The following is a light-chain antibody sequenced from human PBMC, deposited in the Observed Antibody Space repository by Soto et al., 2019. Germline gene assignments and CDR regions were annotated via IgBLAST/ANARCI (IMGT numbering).Light chain of an antibody. CDR1: QSISRS. Sequence: IAWPQSPAILSVSPEERATRSCSSSQSISRSLAWYQQKPGQAPRLLIYGASSRATGIPDRFSGNGSGTDFTLTIPRLEPEDFAVYYCLQYGSSVWTFGQGTKVDIK. CDR2: GAS. J-gene: IGKJ1*01. CDR3: LQYGSSVWT. V-gene: IGKV3-20*01.